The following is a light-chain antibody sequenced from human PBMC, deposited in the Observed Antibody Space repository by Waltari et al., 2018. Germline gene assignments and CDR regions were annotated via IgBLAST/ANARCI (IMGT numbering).Light chain of an antibody. CDR1: KLGDKY. CDR2: QYS. CDR3: QAWDSSTVV. V-gene: IGLV3-1*01. Sequence: SYELTQPPSVSVSPGQTASITCSGDKLGDKYACWVQRKPGQAPVLVIYQYSNRPSGIPGRFTGSNSGNTATLTISGTQAMDEADYYCQAWDSSTVVFGGGTKLTVL. J-gene: IGLJ2*01.